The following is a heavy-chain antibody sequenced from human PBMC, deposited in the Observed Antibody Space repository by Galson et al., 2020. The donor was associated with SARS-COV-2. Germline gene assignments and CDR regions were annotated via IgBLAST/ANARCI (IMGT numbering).Heavy chain of an antibody. J-gene: IGHJ4*02. D-gene: IGHD2-15*01. V-gene: IGHV1-2*02. CDR1: GYIFTGYF. CDR3: ARDHREGGHLALGH. Sequence: ASVKVPCKASGYIFTGYFMHWVRQAPGQGLEWMGWINPDSGDPYYAQQFQGKVTLTRDMSIRTAYMELSSLTSDDTAVYYCARDHREGGHLALGHWGQGTLVTVSS. CDR2: INPDSGDP.